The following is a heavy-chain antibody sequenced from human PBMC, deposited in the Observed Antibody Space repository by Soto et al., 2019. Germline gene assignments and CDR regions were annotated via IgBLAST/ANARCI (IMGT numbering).Heavy chain of an antibody. Sequence: GGSLRLSCAASGFTFSSYSMNWVRQAPGKGLEWVSYISSSSSTIYYADSVKGRFTISRDNAKNSLYLQMNSLRAEDTAVYYCAREEKVRGVIAEYYFDYWGQGTLVTVSS. CDR2: ISSSSSTI. CDR1: GFTFSSYS. J-gene: IGHJ4*02. CDR3: AREEKVRGVIAEYYFDY. D-gene: IGHD3-10*01. V-gene: IGHV3-48*01.